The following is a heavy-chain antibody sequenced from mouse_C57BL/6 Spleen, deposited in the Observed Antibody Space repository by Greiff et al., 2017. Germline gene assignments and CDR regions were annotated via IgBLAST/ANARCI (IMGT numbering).Heavy chain of an antibody. CDR3: ARGDVDFDY. CDR2: INPSSGYT. J-gene: IGHJ2*01. D-gene: IGHD3-3*01. V-gene: IGHV1-7*01. CDR1: GYTFTSYW. Sequence: VQLQQSGAELAKPGASVTLSCKASGYTFTSYWMHWVKQRPGQGLEWIGYINPSSGYTKYNQKFKDKDTLTADKSSSTAYMQLSSLTYEDSAVYYCARGDVDFDYWGQGTTLTVSS.